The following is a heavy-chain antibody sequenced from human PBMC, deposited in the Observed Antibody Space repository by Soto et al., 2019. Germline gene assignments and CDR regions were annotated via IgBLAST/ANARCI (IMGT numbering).Heavy chain of an antibody. V-gene: IGHV4-34*01. Sequence: QVQLQQWGAGLLKPSETLSLTCAVYGGSFSGYYWTWIRQPPGTGLEWIGEINHSGSTNYNPSLKSRVTISVDTSKNPFSLKLTSVTAADTAVYYCARDKITCLFDYWGQGTLVTVSS. CDR2: INHSGST. J-gene: IGHJ4*02. CDR3: ARDKITCLFDY. D-gene: IGHD3-10*01. CDR1: GGSFSGYY.